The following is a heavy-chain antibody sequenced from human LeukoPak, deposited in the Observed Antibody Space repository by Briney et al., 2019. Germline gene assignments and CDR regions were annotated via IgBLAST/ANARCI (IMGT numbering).Heavy chain of an antibody. CDR1: GFTFSSYA. D-gene: IGHD1-14*01. Sequence: GGSLRLSCAASGFTFSSYAMSWVRQAPGKGLEWVSAISGSGGSTYYADSVKGRFIISRDNSKNTLYLQMNSLRAEDTAVYYCAKTRRFIPDAFDIWGQGTMVTVSS. V-gene: IGHV3-23*01. CDR3: AKTRRFIPDAFDI. CDR2: ISGSGGST. J-gene: IGHJ3*02.